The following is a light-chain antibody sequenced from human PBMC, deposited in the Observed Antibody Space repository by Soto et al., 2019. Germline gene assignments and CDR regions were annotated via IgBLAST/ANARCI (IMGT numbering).Light chain of an antibody. J-gene: IGLJ3*02. V-gene: IGLV1-44*01. CDR2: GNN. Sequence: QPVLTQPPSASGTPGQRVTISCSGASSNIGSNTVDWYQHLPGTAPKVLIYGNNHRPSGVPDRFSGSKSGTSASLAISGLRSEDEADYYCASWDDSLTGWVFGGGTKVTVL. CDR3: ASWDDSLTGWV. CDR1: SSNIGSNT.